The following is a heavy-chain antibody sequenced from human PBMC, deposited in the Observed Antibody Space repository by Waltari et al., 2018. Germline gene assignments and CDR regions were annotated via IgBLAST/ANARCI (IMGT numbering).Heavy chain of an antibody. D-gene: IGHD3-16*02. J-gene: IGHJ4*02. CDR1: GGSFSGYY. CDR3: ARVRRGLDDYIWGSYRYPLFDF. Sequence: QVQLQQWGAGLLKPSETLSLTCAVYGGSFSGYYWSWIRQPPGKGLEWIGEINHSGSTNPRPSLKRRVTISVDTSKNQFSMKLSAVTAADTAVYYCARVRRGLDDYIWGSYRYPLFDFWGQGTLVTVSS. V-gene: IGHV4-34*01. CDR2: INHSGST.